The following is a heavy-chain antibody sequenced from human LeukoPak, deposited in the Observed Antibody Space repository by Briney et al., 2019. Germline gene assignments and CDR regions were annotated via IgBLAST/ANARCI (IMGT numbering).Heavy chain of an antibody. J-gene: IGHJ6*03. V-gene: IGHV3-15*01. CDR2: IKSEPDGGAT. CDR1: GFTFSNAW. Sequence: GGSLRLSCAASGFTFSNAWMSWVRQAPGRGLEWVGRIKSEPDGGATDYAAPVKGRFTISRDDSRITLYLQMNNLKTEDTAVYYCTTDPLQTVTTLFLTYSSDMDVWGTGTTVTVSS. D-gene: IGHD4-11*01. CDR3: TTDPLQTVTTLFLTYSSDMDV.